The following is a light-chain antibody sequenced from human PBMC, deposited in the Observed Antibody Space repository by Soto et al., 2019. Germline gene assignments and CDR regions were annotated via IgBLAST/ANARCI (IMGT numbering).Light chain of an antibody. CDR3: QQYYSIPIT. CDR1: QSVLYSSDNKDY. V-gene: IGKV4-1*01. Sequence: DIVMTQSPDSLAVSLGERATINCKSSQSVLYSSDNKDYLAWYQQKPGQPPKLLIYWASTRESGVPDRSSGSGSGTDFTLTISSLQAEDVAVYYCQQYYSIPITFGQGTRLEIK. J-gene: IGKJ5*01. CDR2: WAS.